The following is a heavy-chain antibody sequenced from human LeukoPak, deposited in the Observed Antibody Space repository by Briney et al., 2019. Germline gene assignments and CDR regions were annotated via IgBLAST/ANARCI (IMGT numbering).Heavy chain of an antibody. CDR3: ARGHSIVATDY. J-gene: IGHJ4*02. CDR2: IYYSGST. D-gene: IGHD5-12*01. V-gene: IGHV4-30-4*01. Sequence: SETLSLTCTVSGGSISSGDYYWSWIRQPPGKGLEWIGYIYYSGSTYYNPSLKSRVTISVDTSKNQFSLKLSSVTAADTAVYYCARGHSIVATDYCGQGTLVTVSS. CDR1: GGSISSGDYY.